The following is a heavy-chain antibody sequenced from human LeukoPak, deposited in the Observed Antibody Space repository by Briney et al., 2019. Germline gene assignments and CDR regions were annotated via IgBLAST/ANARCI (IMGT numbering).Heavy chain of an antibody. D-gene: IGHD3-10*01. Sequence: PGGSLTLSCAASGFTFDHYAFHWVRQVPGKGLEWVSLISRDGGTTSYGDSVKGRFTISRDNRKNSLYMQMNSLKTEDSALYYCTKEFSGSYENWGQGTLVTVSS. CDR2: ISRDGGTT. CDR3: TKEFSGSYEN. J-gene: IGHJ4*02. CDR1: GFTFDHYA. V-gene: IGHV3-43*02.